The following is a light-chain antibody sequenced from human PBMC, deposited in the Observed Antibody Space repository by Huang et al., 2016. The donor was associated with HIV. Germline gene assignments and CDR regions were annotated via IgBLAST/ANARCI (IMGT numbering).Light chain of an antibody. CDR3: HQYNNGHT. CDR1: QSISSD. Sequence: ELVMTQSPATLSVSPGERVTRSCRASQSISSDLAWFQQKPGQPPRLLIYAASTSATCSPARLSGRGSGTAFTLTLSSVQSEDFAVYFCHQYNNGHTCGQGTKLDIK. V-gene: IGKV3-15*01. CDR2: AAS. J-gene: IGKJ2*01.